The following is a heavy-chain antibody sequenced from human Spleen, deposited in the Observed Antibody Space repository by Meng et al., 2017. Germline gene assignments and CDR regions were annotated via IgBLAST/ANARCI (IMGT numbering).Heavy chain of an antibody. CDR2: IIPIFGTA. Sequence: SVKVSCKASGGTFSSYAISWVRQAPGQGLEWMGGIIPIFGTANYAQKFQGRVTITADESTSTAYMELSSLRSEDTAVYYCAVAVAGTAPFDYWGQGTLVTVSS. V-gene: IGHV1-69*13. CDR3: AVAVAGTAPFDY. D-gene: IGHD6-19*01. CDR1: GGTFSSYA. J-gene: IGHJ4*02.